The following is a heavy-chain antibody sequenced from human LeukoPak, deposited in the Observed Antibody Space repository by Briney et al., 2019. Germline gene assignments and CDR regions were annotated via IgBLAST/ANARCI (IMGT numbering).Heavy chain of an antibody. V-gene: IGHV3-21*01. CDR3: ASEDYDSSGVLDY. J-gene: IGHJ4*02. CDR2: ISISISYI. D-gene: IGHD3-22*01. CDR1: XFTFSSYS. Sequence: ASXFTFSSYSMNWVRQAPGKGLEWVSSISISISYIYYADSVKGRFTISRDNAKNSLYLQMNSLRAEDTAVYYCASEDYDSSGVLDYWGQGTLVTVSS.